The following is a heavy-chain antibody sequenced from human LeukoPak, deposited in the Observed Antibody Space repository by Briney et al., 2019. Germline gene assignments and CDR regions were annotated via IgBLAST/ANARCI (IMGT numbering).Heavy chain of an antibody. J-gene: IGHJ5*02. V-gene: IGHV1-2*06. Sequence: ASVKVSCKASGYTFTGYYMHWVRQAPGQGLEWMGRINPNSGGTNYAQKFQGRVTMTRDTSISAAYMELSRLRSDDTAVYYCARDHSGYRWFDPWGQGTLATVSS. D-gene: IGHD5-12*01. CDR2: INPNSGGT. CDR3: ARDHSGYRWFDP. CDR1: GYTFTGYY.